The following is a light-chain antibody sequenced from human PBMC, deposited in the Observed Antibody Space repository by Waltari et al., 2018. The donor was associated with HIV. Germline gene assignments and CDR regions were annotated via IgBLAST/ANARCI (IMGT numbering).Light chain of an antibody. CDR3: QQYNNWPPVLT. J-gene: IGKJ3*01. V-gene: IGKV3-15*01. CDR2: GAS. CDR1: QSLNRN. Sequence: EIVMTQSPATLSVSPGERVTLSCRASQSLNRNLAWYQQKPGQPPRLLSYGASTRATGVPARFSGSGSGTEFTLTISSLQSEDFAVYYCQQYNNWPPVLTFGPGTKVDIK.